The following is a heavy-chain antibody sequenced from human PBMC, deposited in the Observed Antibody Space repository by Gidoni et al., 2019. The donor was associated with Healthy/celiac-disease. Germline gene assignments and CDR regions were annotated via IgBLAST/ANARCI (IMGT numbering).Heavy chain of an antibody. V-gene: IGHV3-9*01. CDR3: ARGFYGSGSYYAGMDV. CDR2: ISLNSGSI. CDR1: GFTLDDYA. D-gene: IGHD3-10*01. Sequence: EVQLVESGGGLVQPGRSLRLSCAASGFTLDDYAMHWVRQAPGEGRDWVSCISLNSGSIGYADSVKGRFTISRDNAKNSLYLQMNSLRAEDTALYYCARGFYGSGSYYAGMDVWGQGTTVTVSS. J-gene: IGHJ6*02.